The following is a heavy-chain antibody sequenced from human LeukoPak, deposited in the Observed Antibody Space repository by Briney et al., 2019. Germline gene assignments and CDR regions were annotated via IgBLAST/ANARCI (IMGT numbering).Heavy chain of an antibody. CDR2: IYYSGST. CDR1: GGSISSYY. V-gene: IGHV4-59*01. J-gene: IGHJ4*02. D-gene: IGHD6-13*01. CDR3: AREIVADRYFDY. Sequence: SETLSLTCTVSGGSISSYYWSWIRQPPGEGLEWIGYIYYSGSTNYNPSLKSRVTISVDTSKNQFSLKLSSVTAADTAVYYCAREIVADRYFDYWGQGTLVTVSS.